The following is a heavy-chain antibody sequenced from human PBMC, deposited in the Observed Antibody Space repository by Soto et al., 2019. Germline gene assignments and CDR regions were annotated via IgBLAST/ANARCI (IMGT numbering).Heavy chain of an antibody. CDR1: GGTFSSYA. V-gene: IGHV1-69*13. Sequence: GASVKVSCKAPGGTFSSYAISWVRQAPGQGLEWMGGIIPIFGTANYAQKFQGRVTITADESTSTAYMELSSLRSEDTAVYYCARVEVPAAIPYYYYYGMDVWGQGTTVTAP. J-gene: IGHJ6*02. CDR3: ARVEVPAAIPYYYYYGMDV. CDR2: IIPIFGTA. D-gene: IGHD2-2*01.